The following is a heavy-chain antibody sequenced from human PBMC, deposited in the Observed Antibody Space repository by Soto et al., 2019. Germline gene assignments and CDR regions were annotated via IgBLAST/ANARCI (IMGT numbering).Heavy chain of an antibody. J-gene: IGHJ5*02. CDR3: ARDLVVVAQRYNWFDP. Sequence: ASVKVSCKASGGTFSSYGISWVRQAPGQGLEWMGWISAYNGNTNYAQKLQGRVTMTTDTSTSTAYMELRSLRSDDTAVYYCARDLVVVAQRYNWFDPWGQGTLVTV. CDR1: GGTFSSYG. V-gene: IGHV1-18*01. CDR2: ISAYNGNT. D-gene: IGHD2-15*01.